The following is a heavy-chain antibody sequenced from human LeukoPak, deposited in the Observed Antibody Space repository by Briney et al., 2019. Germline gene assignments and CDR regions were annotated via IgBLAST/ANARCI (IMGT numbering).Heavy chain of an antibody. CDR1: GFTFSSYD. CDR3: ARDGNYVWGSPYVDY. D-gene: IGHD3-16*01. V-gene: IGHV3-48*03. CDR2: ISSSGSTI. Sequence: GGSLRLSCAASGFTFSSYDMSWVRQAPGKGLEWVSYISSSGSTIYYADSVKGRFTISRDNAKNSLYLQMISLRAEDTAVYYCARDGNYVWGSPYVDYWGQGTLVTVSS. J-gene: IGHJ4*02.